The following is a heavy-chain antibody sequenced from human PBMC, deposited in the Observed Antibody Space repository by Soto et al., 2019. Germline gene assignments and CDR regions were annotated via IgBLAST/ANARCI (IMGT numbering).Heavy chain of an antibody. CDR3: AGGRIVVVGSRAYYGMDV. Sequence: QVHLLLQSGAEVKKPGSSVKVSCKASGGTPSNSAISWVRQAPGQGLEWMGGIIPVFGLVKHAQNFQDRVTITADESTNTAYMELSSLRPEDTAVYYCAGGRIVVVGSRAYYGMDVCGQGTTVTVSS. CDR2: IIPVFGLV. J-gene: IGHJ6*02. D-gene: IGHD3-22*01. CDR1: GGTPSNSA. V-gene: IGHV1-69*01.